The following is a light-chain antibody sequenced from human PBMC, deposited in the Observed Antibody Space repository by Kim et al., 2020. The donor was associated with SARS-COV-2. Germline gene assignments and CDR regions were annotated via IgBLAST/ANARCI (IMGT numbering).Light chain of an antibody. V-gene: IGKV3-15*01. J-gene: IGKJ1*01. CDR3: HQYNKWPPGT. CDR1: QSVGNN. Sequence: EMVMTQSPATLSLSPGERATLSCRASQSVGNNLAWYQQKPGQAPSLLIYHASTRADGIPARFSGSGSGTEFTLTISSLQSEDFAVYYCHQYNKWPPGTFGQGTKVDIK. CDR2: HAS.